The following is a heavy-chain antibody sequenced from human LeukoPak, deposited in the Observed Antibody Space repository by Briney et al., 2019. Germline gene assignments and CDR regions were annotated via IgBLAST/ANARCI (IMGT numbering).Heavy chain of an antibody. CDR3: ARDRGGWYRDLDY. D-gene: IGHD6-19*01. J-gene: IGHJ4*02. CDR1: GGSISSGDYY. Sequence: KSSETLSLTCTVSGGSISSGDYYWSWIRQPPGKGLEWIGYIYYSGSTYYNPSLKSRATISVDTSKNQFSLKLSSVTAADTAVYYCARDRGGWYRDLDYWGQGTLVTVSS. V-gene: IGHV4-30-4*02. CDR2: IYYSGST.